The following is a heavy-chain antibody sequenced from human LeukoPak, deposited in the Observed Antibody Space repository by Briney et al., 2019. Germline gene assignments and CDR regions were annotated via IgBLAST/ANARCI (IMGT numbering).Heavy chain of an antibody. D-gene: IGHD3-3*01. V-gene: IGHV1-18*01. Sequence: ASVKVSRKASGYTFTSYGISWVRQAPGQGLEWMGWISAYNGNTNYAQKLQGRVTMTTDTSTSTAYMELRSLRSDDTAVYYCARAGNISYYDFWSGYYNWFDPWGQGTLVTVSS. J-gene: IGHJ5*02. CDR3: ARAGNISYYDFWSGYYNWFDP. CDR1: GYTFTSYG. CDR2: ISAYNGNT.